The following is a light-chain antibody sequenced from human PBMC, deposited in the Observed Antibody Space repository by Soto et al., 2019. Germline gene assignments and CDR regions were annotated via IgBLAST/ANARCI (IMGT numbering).Light chain of an antibody. CDR3: QQYNKRPPIT. Sequence: TLSPDSLSLSRGERATLSCRASQSVRNNYLAWYQQKPGQAPRLLINDTSTRATGIPARFSGSGSGTEFTLTIISLQSEDFAVYYCQQYNKRPPITFGQGGRL. J-gene: IGKJ5*01. V-gene: IGKV3-15*01. CDR1: QSVRNN. CDR2: DTS.